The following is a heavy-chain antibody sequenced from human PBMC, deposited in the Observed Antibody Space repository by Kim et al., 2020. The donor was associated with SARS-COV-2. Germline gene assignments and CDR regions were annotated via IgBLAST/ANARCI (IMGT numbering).Heavy chain of an antibody. CDR2: INSDGSST. D-gene: IGHD7-27*01. CDR1: GFTFSRSW. J-gene: IGHJ4*02. CDR3: ARVGHLGADYWGAQLYYFDY. Sequence: GGSLRLSCAASGFTFSRSWMHWVRQAPGKGLVWVSRINSDGSSTSYADSVKGRFTISRDNAKNTLYLQMNSLRAEETAVYYCARVGHLGADYWGAQLYYFDYWGQGTLVTVSS. V-gene: IGHV3-74*01.